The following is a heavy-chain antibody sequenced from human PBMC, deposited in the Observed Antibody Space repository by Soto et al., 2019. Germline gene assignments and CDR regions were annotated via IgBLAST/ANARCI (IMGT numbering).Heavy chain of an antibody. CDR2: IIPIFGTA. J-gene: IGHJ4*02. V-gene: IGHV1-69*01. D-gene: IGHD3-10*01. Sequence: WVRQAPGQGLEWMGGIIPIFGTANYAQKFQGRVTITADESTSTAYMELSSLRSEDTAVYYCARVRITSYYFDYWGQGTLVTVSS. CDR3: ARVRITSYYFDY.